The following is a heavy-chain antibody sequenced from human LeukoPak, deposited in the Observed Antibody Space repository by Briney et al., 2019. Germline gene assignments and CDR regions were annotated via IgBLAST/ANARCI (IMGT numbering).Heavy chain of an antibody. CDR1: GFTFSSYG. CDR2: ISGSGGST. J-gene: IGHJ4*02. Sequence: PGGSLRLSCAASGFTFSSYGMSWVRQAPGKGLEWVSAISGSGGSTCYADSVKGRFTISRDNSKNTLYLQMNSLRAEDTAVYYCAKDTYYYGSGSYYHHSKGFDYWGQGTLVTVSS. CDR3: AKDTYYYGSGSYYHHSKGFDY. D-gene: IGHD3-10*01. V-gene: IGHV3-23*01.